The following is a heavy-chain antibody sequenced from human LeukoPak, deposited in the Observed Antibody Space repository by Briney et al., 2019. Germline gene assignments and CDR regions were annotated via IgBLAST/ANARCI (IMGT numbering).Heavy chain of an antibody. Sequence: GGSLRLSCAASGFTFSSYAMSWVRQAPGKGLEWVSTISGGGGSTYYADSVKGRFTISRDNSKNTLYLQMNSLRAEDTAVYYCAKEYYYDSSGHNIAFDIWGQGTMVTVSS. D-gene: IGHD3-22*01. CDR3: AKEYYYDSSGHNIAFDI. CDR1: GFTFSSYA. J-gene: IGHJ3*02. V-gene: IGHV3-23*01. CDR2: ISGGGGST.